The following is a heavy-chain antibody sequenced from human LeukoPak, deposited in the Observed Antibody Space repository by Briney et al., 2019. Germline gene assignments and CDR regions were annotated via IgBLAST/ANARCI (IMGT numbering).Heavy chain of an antibody. CDR3: ARHEDDYGDPRWYFDL. V-gene: IGHV4-4*07. D-gene: IGHD4-17*01. Sequence: SETLSLTCTVSGGSISSYYWSWIRQPAGKGLEWIGRIYTSGSTNYNPSLKSRVTISVDTSKNQFSLKLSSVTAADTAVYYCARHEDDYGDPRWYFDLWGRGTLVTVSS. CDR2: IYTSGST. J-gene: IGHJ2*01. CDR1: GGSISSYY.